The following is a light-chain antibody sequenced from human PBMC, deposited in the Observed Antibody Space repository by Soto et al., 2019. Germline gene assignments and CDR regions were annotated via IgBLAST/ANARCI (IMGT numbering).Light chain of an antibody. V-gene: IGLV1-51*01. Sequence: QSVLTQPPSASAAPGQKVTISCSGSSSNIGNHYVSWYRQLPGTAPKLLIYDNNKRPSGISDRFSGSKSGTSATLGITGLQTGDEADYYCGTWDSSLSGVVFGGGTKLTVL. J-gene: IGLJ2*01. CDR2: DNN. CDR1: SSNIGNHY. CDR3: GTWDSSLSGVV.